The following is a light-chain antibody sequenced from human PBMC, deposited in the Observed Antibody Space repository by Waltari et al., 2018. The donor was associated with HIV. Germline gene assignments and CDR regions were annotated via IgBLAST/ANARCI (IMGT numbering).Light chain of an antibody. V-gene: IGLV2-11*01. CDR2: DVS. CDR3: CSYAGNYTFV. Sequence: QSALTQPRSVSGSPGQSVTISCSGTSSDVGGYNYSPCYQQHPGKAPKFMIYDVSKRPSGVPDRFSGSKSGNTASLTISGLQAEDEADYYCCSYAGNYTFVFGGGTKLTVL. CDR1: SSDVGGYNY. J-gene: IGLJ2*01.